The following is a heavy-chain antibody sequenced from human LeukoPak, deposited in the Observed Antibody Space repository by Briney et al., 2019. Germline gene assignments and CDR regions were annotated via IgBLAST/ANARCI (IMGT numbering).Heavy chain of an antibody. J-gene: IGHJ3*02. CDR3: ARGGQGAIDI. V-gene: IGHV3-74*01. Sequence: QPGGSLRLSCAASGFSFSTHWMHWVRQAPGRELVWVARIDYDGSSTAYPDSVKGRFTISRDNAKNTLYLQMNSLRAEDTAVYYCARGGQGAIDIWGPGTMVIVSS. CDR2: IDYDGSST. CDR1: GFSFSTHW.